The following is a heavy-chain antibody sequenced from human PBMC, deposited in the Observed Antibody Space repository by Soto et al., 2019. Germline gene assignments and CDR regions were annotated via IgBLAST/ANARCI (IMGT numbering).Heavy chain of an antibody. CDR3: TTCGALGY. D-gene: IGHD2-21*01. Sequence: EVQLVESGGGLVKPVESLRLSCAASDLSFSNAYINWVRQAPGKGLEWVGRIKSNTDGGAIDYAAPAKGRFIISRDDSSNTVYLKRNSLKTADTAVYYFTTCGALGYWGQGTLVNVSS. CDR2: IKSNTDGGAI. J-gene: IGHJ4*02. V-gene: IGHV3-15*07. CDR1: DLSFSNAY.